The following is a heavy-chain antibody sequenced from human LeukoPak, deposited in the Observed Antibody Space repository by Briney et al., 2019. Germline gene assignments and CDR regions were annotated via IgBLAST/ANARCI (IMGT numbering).Heavy chain of an antibody. Sequence: GTSLRLFCAASGLTFSSYGMQCARQPAGEWLGWVAVIWYDGSNENYADSGKGRFTISRDNSKNWLYMQMNSLRAEDTAVYYCARDRNSSTCFDYWGQGTLVT. CDR1: GLTFSSYG. J-gene: IGHJ4*01. CDR2: IWYDGSNE. V-gene: IGHV3-33*01. CDR3: ARDRNSSTCFDY. D-gene: IGHD6-13*01.